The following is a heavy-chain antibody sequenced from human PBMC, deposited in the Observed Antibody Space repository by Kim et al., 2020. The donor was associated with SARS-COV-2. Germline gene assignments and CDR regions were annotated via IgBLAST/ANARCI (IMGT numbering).Heavy chain of an antibody. CDR3: ARIYRASDS. V-gene: IGHV3-48*03. J-gene: IGHJ5*02. CDR2: ISVGGRTI. D-gene: IGHD5-12*01. Sequence: GGSLRLSCAASGFTFSLYEMNWVRQAPGKGLEWISYISVGGRTIYYADSVKGRFIISRDDAKNSLYLEMNSLRAEDTAVYYCARIYRASDSWGQGTLVPVSS. CDR1: GFTFSLYE.